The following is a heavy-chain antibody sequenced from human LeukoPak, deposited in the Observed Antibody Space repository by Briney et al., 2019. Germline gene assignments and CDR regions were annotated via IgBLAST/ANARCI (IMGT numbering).Heavy chain of an antibody. CDR3: ARDRTTLIDY. CDR2: IWYDGSNK. Sequence: GGSLRLSCAASGFTFSSYGMHWVRQAPGKGLEWVAVIWYDGSNKYYADSVKGRFTVSRDNAKNSLYLQMNSLRDEDTAVYYCARDRTTLIDYWGQGIQVTVSS. V-gene: IGHV3-33*01. D-gene: IGHD1-14*01. CDR1: GFTFSSYG. J-gene: IGHJ4*01.